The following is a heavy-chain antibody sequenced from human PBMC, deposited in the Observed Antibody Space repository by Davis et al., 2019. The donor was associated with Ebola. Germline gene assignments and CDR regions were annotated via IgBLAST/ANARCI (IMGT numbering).Heavy chain of an antibody. J-gene: IGHJ4*02. CDR3: AREEAGGYHDY. Sequence: ASVKVSCKTSGYTFSTYYIHWVRQAPGQGLEWMGLINPSGDNTNYAQKFRGRVNMTRDTSTSTVYMELSSLRSQDTAVYYCAREEAGGYHDYWGQGTLVTVSS. D-gene: IGHD3-22*01. CDR1: GYTFSTYY. CDR2: INPSGDNT. V-gene: IGHV1-46*01.